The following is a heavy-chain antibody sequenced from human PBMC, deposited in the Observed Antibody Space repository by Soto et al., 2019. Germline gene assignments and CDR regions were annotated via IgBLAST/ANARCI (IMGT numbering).Heavy chain of an antibody. CDR3: AKDRDSSGYYYRNY. J-gene: IGHJ4*02. D-gene: IGHD3-22*01. V-gene: IGHV4-59*06. CDR1: GGSISSYY. Sequence: SETLSLTCTVSGGSISSYYWSWIRQPPGKGLEWIGYIYYSGSTYYNPSLKSRVTISVDTSKNQFSLKLSSVTAADTAVYYCAKDRDSSGYYYRNYWGQGTLVTVSS. CDR2: IYYSGST.